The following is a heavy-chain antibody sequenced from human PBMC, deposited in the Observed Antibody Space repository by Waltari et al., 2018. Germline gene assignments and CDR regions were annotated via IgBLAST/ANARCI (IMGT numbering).Heavy chain of an antibody. J-gene: IGHJ3*02. V-gene: IGHV4-4*02. CDR2: IYHSGST. Sequence: QVQLQESGPGLVKPSGTLSLTCAVSGGSISSSNWWSWVRQPPGKGLEWIGEIYHSGSTTSTPSLKSRVTISVDKSKNQFSLKLSSVTAADTAVYYCARDRYQLPSSLDAFDIWGQGTMVTVSS. CDR1: GGSISSSNW. D-gene: IGHD2-2*01. CDR3: ARDRYQLPSSLDAFDI.